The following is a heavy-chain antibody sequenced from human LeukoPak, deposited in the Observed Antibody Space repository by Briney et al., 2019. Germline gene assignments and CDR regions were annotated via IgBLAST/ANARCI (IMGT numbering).Heavy chain of an antibody. Sequence: SETLSLTCTVSGGSISSYYWSWIRQPPGKGLEWIGYIYCSGSTNYNPSLKSRVTISVDTSKNQFSLKLSSVTAADTAVYYCARVMFGPGSLAFDYWGQGTLVTVSS. CDR2: IYCSGST. D-gene: IGHD3-10*02. CDR3: ARVMFGPGSLAFDY. V-gene: IGHV4-59*01. CDR1: GGSISSYY. J-gene: IGHJ4*02.